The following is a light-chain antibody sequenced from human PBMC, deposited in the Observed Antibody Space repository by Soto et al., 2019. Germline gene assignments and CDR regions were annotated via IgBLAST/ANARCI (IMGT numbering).Light chain of an antibody. CDR1: QSVSGY. CDR2: RIF. Sequence: EIVMTQSPGTVSVFPGETVTLSCRASQSVSGYLDWFTQKPGQAPRLVLLRIFTRAIGVPARFSGSGSETEFTPTISGLQSEDSGVYYCLQHYSWPWTFGQGTKVDIK. V-gene: IGKV3-15*01. CDR3: LQHYSWPWT. J-gene: IGKJ1*01.